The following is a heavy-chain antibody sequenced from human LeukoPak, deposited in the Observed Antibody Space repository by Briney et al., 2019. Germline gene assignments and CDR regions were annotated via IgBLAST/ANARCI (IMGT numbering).Heavy chain of an antibody. J-gene: IGHJ6*03. CDR2: ISSSSSYI. Sequence: GGSLRLSCAASGFTFSSHSMNWVRQAPGKGLEWVSSISSSSSYIYYADSVKGRFTISRDNAKNSLYLQINSLRAEDTAVYYCASLPTAAALLYMDVWGKGTTVTVSS. D-gene: IGHD6-13*01. V-gene: IGHV3-21*01. CDR1: GFTFSSHS. CDR3: ASLPTAAALLYMDV.